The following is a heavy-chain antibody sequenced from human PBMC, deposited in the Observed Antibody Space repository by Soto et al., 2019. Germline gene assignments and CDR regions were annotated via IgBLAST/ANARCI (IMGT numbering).Heavy chain of an antibody. V-gene: IGHV3-9*01. D-gene: IGHD3-10*01. CDR3: AKDAITMVRGVSSYYGMDV. J-gene: IGHJ6*02. Sequence: EVQLVESGGGLVQPGRSLRLSCAASGFTFDDYAMHWVRQAPGKGLEGVSGISWNSGSIGYADSVKGRFTISRDNAKNSLYLQMNSLRAEDTALYYCAKDAITMVRGVSSYYGMDVWGQGTTVTVSS. CDR2: ISWNSGSI. CDR1: GFTFDDYA.